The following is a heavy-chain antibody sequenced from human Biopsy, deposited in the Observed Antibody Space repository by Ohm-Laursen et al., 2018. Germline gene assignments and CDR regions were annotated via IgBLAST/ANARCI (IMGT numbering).Heavy chain of an antibody. Sequence: SLRLSCTASGFDFSTYPMNWVRLAPGKGLKWVSSLSSSSSFIYYADSVKGRFTISRHNAKNSLFLQMDSLRAEDTAVYYCARQKGFYGDPYYYGMDVWGQGTTVTVSS. CDR2: LSSSSSFI. CDR3: ARQKGFYGDPYYYGMDV. V-gene: IGHV3-21*01. CDR1: GFDFSTYP. J-gene: IGHJ6*02. D-gene: IGHD4-17*01.